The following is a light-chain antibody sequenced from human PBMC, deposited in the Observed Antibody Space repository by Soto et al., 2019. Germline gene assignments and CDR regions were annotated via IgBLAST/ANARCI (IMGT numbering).Light chain of an antibody. J-gene: IGKJ5*01. Sequence: EIVLTQSPGTLSLCPGERATLSCRASQSVSSSYLAWYQQKPGQAPRLLIYGASSRATGIPDRFSGSESGTDFTLTISRLEPEDFAVYYCQQYGSSPPITFGQGTRLEIK. CDR1: QSVSSSY. V-gene: IGKV3-20*01. CDR3: QQYGSSPPIT. CDR2: GAS.